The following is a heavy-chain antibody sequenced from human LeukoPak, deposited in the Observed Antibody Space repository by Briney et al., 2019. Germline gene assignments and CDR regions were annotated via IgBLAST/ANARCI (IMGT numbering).Heavy chain of an antibody. V-gene: IGHV4-59*01. Sequence: SETLSLACTVSGGSISSYYWRWIRQLPRGLLGWDGYIYYSGSTNYNPSLKGRVTISVDTSKNQFTLKLSSVTAADTAVYYCARDRGNYDILTGYYNSQPPPYYYSYYMDVWGKGTTVTISS. D-gene: IGHD3-9*01. J-gene: IGHJ6*03. CDR2: IYYSGST. CDR1: GGSISSYY. CDR3: ARDRGNYDILTGYYNSQPPPYYYSYYMDV.